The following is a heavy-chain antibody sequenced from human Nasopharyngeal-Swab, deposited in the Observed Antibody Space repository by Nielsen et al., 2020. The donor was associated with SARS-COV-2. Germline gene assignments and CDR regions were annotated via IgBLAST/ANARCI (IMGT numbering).Heavy chain of an antibody. D-gene: IGHD1-26*01. Sequence: ASVKVSCKASGYTFTTYAMHWVRQAPGQRLVWMAWINAGTGNREYSQKFQGRVTISTDTSASTAYMELGGLTSEDTAVYYCARSGTVGAPGLDYWGQGTLVTVSS. V-gene: IGHV1-3*01. CDR3: ARSGTVGAPGLDY. CDR1: GYTFTTYA. J-gene: IGHJ4*02. CDR2: INAGTGNR.